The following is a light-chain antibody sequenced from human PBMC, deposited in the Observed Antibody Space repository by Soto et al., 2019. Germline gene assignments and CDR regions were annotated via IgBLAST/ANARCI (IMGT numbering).Light chain of an antibody. CDR3: RSYTGSSTLGEM. CDR2: EVN. J-gene: IGLJ3*02. V-gene: IGLV2-14*01. CDR1: SRDVGGYNY. Sequence: QSALTQPASVSGSPGQSITISCTGTSRDVGGYNYVSWYQQHPGKAPKVMIYEVNNRPSGVSDRFSGYKSGNTASLTISGLQAEDEAVYFCRSYTGSSTLGEMFGGGTKVTVL.